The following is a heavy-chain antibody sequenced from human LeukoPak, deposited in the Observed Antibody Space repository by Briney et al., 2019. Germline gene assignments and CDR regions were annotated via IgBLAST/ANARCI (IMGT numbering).Heavy chain of an antibody. Sequence: SQTLTLTCAISGDSVSTNSATWTWLRQSPSRGLEWLGRTYYRSKWSNDYAVFMKSRITINPDTSKNQFSLQLNSVTPEDTAVYYCARLVGASWLDSWGQGTLVTVSS. J-gene: IGHJ5*01. D-gene: IGHD1-26*01. CDR3: ARLVGASWLDS. CDR1: GDSVSTNSAT. CDR2: TYYRSKWSN. V-gene: IGHV6-1*01.